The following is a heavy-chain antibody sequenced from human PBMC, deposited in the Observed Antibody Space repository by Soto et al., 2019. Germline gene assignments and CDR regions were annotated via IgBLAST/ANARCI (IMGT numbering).Heavy chain of an antibody. CDR2: IYYTGST. D-gene: IGHD5-18*01. V-gene: IGHV4-30-4*01. CDR3: ARVSGHNTGYYSVYFMDV. Sequence: TLSLTCNVSGGSISSGDYYWTWIRQSPGKGLEWIGYIYYTGSTFYSPSLKSRVTISLDTSENHFSLDMNSVTAADTAVYFCARVSGHNTGYYSVYFMDVWGQGTTVS. J-gene: IGHJ6*02. CDR1: GGSISSGDYY.